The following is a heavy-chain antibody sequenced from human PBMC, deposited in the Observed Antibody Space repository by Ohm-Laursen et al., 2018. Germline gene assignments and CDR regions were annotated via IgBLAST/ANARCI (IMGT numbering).Heavy chain of an antibody. D-gene: IGHD1-26*01. CDR2: LSGSGHDT. V-gene: IGHV3-23*01. J-gene: IGHJ4*02. Sequence: SLRLSCSASGFTFSNYAMSWVRQAPEKGLEWVSGLSGSGHDTYYTDSVKGRFTISRDNSKNTLYLQMNGLRAEDTAVYYCARDPSRYSGSYPYYFDYWGQGTLVTVSS. CDR3: ARDPSRYSGSYPYYFDY. CDR1: GFTFSNYA.